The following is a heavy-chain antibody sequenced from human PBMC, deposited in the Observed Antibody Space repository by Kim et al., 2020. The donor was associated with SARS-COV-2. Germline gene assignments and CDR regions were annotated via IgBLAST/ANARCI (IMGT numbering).Heavy chain of an antibody. CDR3: ARGWVYKYYYYGMDV. CDR1: GFTVSSNY. D-gene: IGHD6-13*01. Sequence: GGSLRLSCAASGFTVSSNYMSWVRQAPGKGLEWVSVIYSGGSTYYADSVKGRFTISRDNSKNTLYLQMNSLRAEDTAVYYCARGWVYKYYYYGMDVWGQGTTVTVSS. J-gene: IGHJ6*02. CDR2: IYSGGST. V-gene: IGHV3-53*01.